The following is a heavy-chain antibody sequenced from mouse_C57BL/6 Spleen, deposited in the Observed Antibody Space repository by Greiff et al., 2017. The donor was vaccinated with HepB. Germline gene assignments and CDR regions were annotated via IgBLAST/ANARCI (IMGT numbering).Heavy chain of an antibody. CDR3: TRSSQEYFDV. D-gene: IGHD3-2*02. V-gene: IGHV1-5*01. CDR1: GYTFTSYW. CDR2: IYPGNSDT. Sequence: DVQLQESGTVLARPGASVKMSCKTSGYTFTSYWMHWVKQRPGQGLEWIGAIYPGNSDTSYNQKFKGKAKLTAVTSASTAYMELSSLTNEDSAVYYCTRSSQEYFDVWGTGTTVTVSS. J-gene: IGHJ1*03.